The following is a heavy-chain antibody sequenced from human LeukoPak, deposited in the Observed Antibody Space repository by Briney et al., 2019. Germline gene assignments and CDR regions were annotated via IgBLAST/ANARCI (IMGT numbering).Heavy chain of an antibody. Sequence: SETLSLTCTVSGGSISSGDYYWSWIRQPPGKGLEWIGYIYYSGSTYYNPSLKSRVTISVDTSKNQFSLKLSSVTAADTAVYYCARLYYGSGNDAFDIWGQGTMVTVSS. J-gene: IGHJ3*02. CDR2: IYYSGST. CDR3: ARLYYGSGNDAFDI. CDR1: GGSISSGDYY. D-gene: IGHD3-10*01. V-gene: IGHV4-30-4*01.